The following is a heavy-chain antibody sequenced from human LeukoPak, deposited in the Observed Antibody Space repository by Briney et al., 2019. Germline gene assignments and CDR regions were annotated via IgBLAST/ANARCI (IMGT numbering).Heavy chain of an antibody. V-gene: IGHV3-23*01. D-gene: IGHD5-12*01. CDR2: ISGSGGST. CDR1: GFTFSSYD. CDR3: AKDGTYSGYDYPIDY. Sequence: GGSLRLSCAASGFTFSSYDMSWVRQAPGKGLEWVSAISGSGGSTYYADSVKGRFTISRDNSKNTLYLQMNSLRTEDTAVYYCAKDGTYSGYDYPIDYWGQGTLVTVSS. J-gene: IGHJ4*02.